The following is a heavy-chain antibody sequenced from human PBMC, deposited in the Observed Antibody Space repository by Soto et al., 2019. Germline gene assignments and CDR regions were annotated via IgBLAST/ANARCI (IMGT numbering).Heavy chain of an antibody. CDR2: VIPKYDSV. V-gene: IGHV1-69*06. J-gene: IGHJ4*02. CDR1: GGTSNSYT. D-gene: IGHD3-10*01. CDR3: ATWRIYSGSYCFDY. Sequence: QVQLVQSGAEVKKPGSSVKVSCEASGGTSNSYTINWVRQAPGQGLEWIGQVIPKYDSVNYAQRFQGRVSISADKSTNTAYMELSSLRSEDTALYYCATWRIYSGSYCFDYWGQGTLVSVSS.